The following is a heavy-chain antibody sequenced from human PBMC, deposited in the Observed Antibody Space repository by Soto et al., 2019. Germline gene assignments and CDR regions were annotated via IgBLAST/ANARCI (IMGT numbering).Heavy chain of an antibody. CDR1: GDTFTEYY. D-gene: IGHD2-21*02. V-gene: IGHV1-46*01. CDR3: ERGGHVVVVTAALDY. Sequence: QVQLMQSGAEVKKPGASVKVSCKASGDTFTEYYIHWVRQAPGQGLEWMGTVNPSGGHTTYAQHFLGRVSMTRDTSTSTLYTELTSLTSEETAVYYCERGGHVVVVTAALDYWGQGTLVTVSS. J-gene: IGHJ4*02. CDR2: VNPSGGHT.